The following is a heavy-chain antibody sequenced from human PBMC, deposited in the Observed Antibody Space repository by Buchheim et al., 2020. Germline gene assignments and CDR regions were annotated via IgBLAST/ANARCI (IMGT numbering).Heavy chain of an antibody. D-gene: IGHD1-26*01. CDR1: GLTLSSYS. CDR3: VKDTYSGSFPPDFDY. CDR2: LSSTTATI. V-gene: IGHV3-48*02. J-gene: IGHJ4*02. Sequence: EVQLVESGGGLVQPGGSLRLSCVGSGLTLSSYSMNWVRQAPGKGLEWLSYLSSTTATIYYADSVKGRFTISRDNDKNSLYLQMNSLRDEDTALYYCVKDTYSGSFPPDFDYWGQGTL.